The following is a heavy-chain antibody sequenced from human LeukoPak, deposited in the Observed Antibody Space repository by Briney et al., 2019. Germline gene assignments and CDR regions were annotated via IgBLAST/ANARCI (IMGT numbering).Heavy chain of an antibody. Sequence: PGGSLRLSCAASGFTFNNAWMSWVRQAPGKGLEWVGRIKSKTDGGTTDYAAPVKGRFTISRDDSKNTLYLQMNSLKTEDTAVYYCTTASTGVTYYYDSSGYPKLFDYWGQGTLVTVSS. CDR3: TTASTGVTYYYDSSGYPKLFDY. CDR1: GFTFNNAW. D-gene: IGHD3-22*01. J-gene: IGHJ4*02. CDR2: IKSKTDGGTT. V-gene: IGHV3-15*01.